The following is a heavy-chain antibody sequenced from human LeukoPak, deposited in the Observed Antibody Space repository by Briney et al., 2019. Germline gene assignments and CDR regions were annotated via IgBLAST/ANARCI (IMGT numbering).Heavy chain of an antibody. D-gene: IGHD7-27*01. CDR3: ARIANWGNDY. V-gene: IGHV4-59*08. CDR1: GGSIRSYY. Sequence: TSETLSLTCTVSGGSIRSYYWSWIRQPPGKGLEWIGCIYYTRSTNYNSSLKSRVTISVDTSKNQFSLKLTSVTEADTAVYYCARIANWGNDYWGQGTLVTVSS. J-gene: IGHJ4*02. CDR2: IYYTRST.